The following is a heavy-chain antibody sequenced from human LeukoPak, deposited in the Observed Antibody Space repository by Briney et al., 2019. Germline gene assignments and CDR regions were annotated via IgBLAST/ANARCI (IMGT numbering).Heavy chain of an antibody. J-gene: IGHJ6*02. Sequence: ASVKVSCKASGYTFTGYYMHWVRQPPGQGLEWMGWINPNSGGTNYAQEFQGRVTMTRDTSISTGYMELSRLRSDDTAVYYCAKAYGDYYYYYYYFMDVWGQGTTVTVSS. D-gene: IGHD4-17*01. V-gene: IGHV1-2*02. CDR3: AKAYGDYYYYYYYFMDV. CDR1: GYTFTGYY. CDR2: INPNSGGT.